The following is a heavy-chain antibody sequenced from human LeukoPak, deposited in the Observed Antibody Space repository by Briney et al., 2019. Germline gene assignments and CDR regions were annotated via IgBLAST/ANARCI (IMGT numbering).Heavy chain of an antibody. D-gene: IGHD6-13*01. V-gene: IGHV3-30-3*01. CDR2: ISYDGGNR. CDR3: AKASRRAAAGITETGLDY. Sequence: PGGSLRLSCAASGFTFSSYAMHWVRQAPGKGLEWVAVISYDGGNRYYADSVKGRFTISRDNSKNTLYLQMNSLRAEDTAVYYCAKASRRAAAGITETGLDYWGQGTLATVSS. CDR1: GFTFSSYA. J-gene: IGHJ4*02.